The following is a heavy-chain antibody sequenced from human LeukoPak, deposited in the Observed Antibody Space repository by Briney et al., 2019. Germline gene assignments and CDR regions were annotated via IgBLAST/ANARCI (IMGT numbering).Heavy chain of an antibody. CDR1: GGSISSYY. D-gene: IGHD5-24*01. CDR3: ARARDGFYDY. J-gene: IGHJ4*02. CDR2: IYYSGST. Sequence: PSETLSLTCTVYGGSISSYYWSWIRQPPGKGLEWIGYIYYSGSTTYNPSLKSRVTISVDTSKNQFSLKLSSVTAADTAVYYCARARDGFYDYWGQGTLVTVSS. V-gene: IGHV4-59*01.